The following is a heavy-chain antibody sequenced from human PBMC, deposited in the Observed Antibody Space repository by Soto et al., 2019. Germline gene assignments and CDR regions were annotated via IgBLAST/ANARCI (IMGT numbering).Heavy chain of an antibody. V-gene: IGHV3-23*01. CDR1: GFTFSSYA. J-gene: IGHJ4*02. CDR2: ISGSGGST. D-gene: IGHD3-22*01. CDR3: AKPQYYYDSSGYYFDY. Sequence: SLRLSCAASGFTFSSYAMSWVRRAPGKGLEWVSAISGSGGSTYYADSVEGRFTISRDNSKNTLYLQMNSLRAEDTAVYYCAKPQYYYDSSGYYFDYWGQGTLVTVSS.